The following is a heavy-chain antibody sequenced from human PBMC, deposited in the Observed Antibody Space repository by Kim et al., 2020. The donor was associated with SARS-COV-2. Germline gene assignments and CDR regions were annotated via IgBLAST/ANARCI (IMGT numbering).Heavy chain of an antibody. J-gene: IGHJ4*02. CDR2: ISWNSGSI. V-gene: IGHV3-9*01. D-gene: IGHD4-17*01. CDR3: AKEKPTRDGDHSFDY. Sequence: GGSLRLSCAASGFTFDDYAMHWVRQAPGKGLEWVSGISWNSGSIGYADSVKGRFTISRDNAKNSLYLQMNSLRAEDTALYYCAKEKPTRDGDHSFDYWGQGTLVTVSS. CDR1: GFTFDDYA.